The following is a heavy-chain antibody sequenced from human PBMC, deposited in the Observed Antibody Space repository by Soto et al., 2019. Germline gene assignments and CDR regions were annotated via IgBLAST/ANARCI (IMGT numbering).Heavy chain of an antibody. D-gene: IGHD2-2*01. CDR2: IIPIFGTA. CDR1: GGTFSSYA. CDR3: SRRLGYCSSTSCPNYYYYGMDV. Sequence: QVQLVQSGGEVKKPGSSVKVSCKASGGTFSSYAISWVRQAPGQGLEWMGGIIPIFGTANYAQKFQGRVTITADESTSTAYMELSSLRSEDTAVYYCSRRLGYCSSTSCPNYYYYGMDVWGQGTTVTVSS. J-gene: IGHJ6*02. V-gene: IGHV1-69*01.